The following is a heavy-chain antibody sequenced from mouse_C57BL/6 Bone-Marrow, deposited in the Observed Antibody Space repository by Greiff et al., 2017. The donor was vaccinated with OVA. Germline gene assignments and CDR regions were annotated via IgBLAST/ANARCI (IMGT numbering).Heavy chain of an antibody. CDR3: TTLTTVVATPYYFDY. CDR2: IDPENGDT. Sequence: EVQLQQSGAELVRPGASVKLSCTASGFNIKDDYMHWVKQRPEQGLEWIGWIDPENGDTEYASKFQGKATITADTSSNTAYLQLSSLTSEDTAVYYCTTLTTVVATPYYFDYWGQGTTLTVSS. CDR1: GFNIKDDY. J-gene: IGHJ2*01. D-gene: IGHD1-1*01. V-gene: IGHV14-4*01.